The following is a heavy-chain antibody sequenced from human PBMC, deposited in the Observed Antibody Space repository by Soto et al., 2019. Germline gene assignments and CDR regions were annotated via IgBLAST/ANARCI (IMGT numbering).Heavy chain of an antibody. J-gene: IGHJ4*02. D-gene: IGHD1-1*01. CDR2: ISAHNGNT. CDR1: GYTFTSYG. CDR3: ARGRYGDY. Sequence: QVHLVQSGAEVKKPGASVKVSCKGSGYTFTSYGITWVRQAPGQGLEWMGWISAHNGNTDYAQKLQGRVTVTRDTSXXXAXMELRSXRSXXXAVYYCARGRYGDYWGQGALVTVSS. V-gene: IGHV1-18*01.